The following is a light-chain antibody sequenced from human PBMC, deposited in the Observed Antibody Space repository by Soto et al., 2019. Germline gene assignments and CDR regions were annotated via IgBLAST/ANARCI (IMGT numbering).Light chain of an antibody. CDR1: SSDVGTYNL. V-gene: IGLV2-23*01. CDR2: EGG. J-gene: IGLJ1*01. CDR3: CSFAAGNTYV. Sequence: QPVLTQPASVSGSPGQSIALSCTRTSSDVGTYNLVSWYQQHPGKAPKLLISEGGKRPSGVSDRFSGSKSGNTASLTISGLQAEDEADYYCCSFAAGNTYVFGTGTKVTVL.